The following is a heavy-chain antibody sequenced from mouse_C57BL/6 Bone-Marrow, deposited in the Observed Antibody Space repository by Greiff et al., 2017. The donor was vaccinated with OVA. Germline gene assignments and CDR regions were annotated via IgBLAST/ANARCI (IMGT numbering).Heavy chain of an antibody. J-gene: IGHJ2*01. CDR1: GYSITSGYY. CDR3: AREGGFYYYGPYYFDY. V-gene: IGHV3-6*01. CDR2: ISYDGSN. D-gene: IGHD1-1*01. Sequence: EVKLQESGPGLVKPSQSLSLTCSVTGYSITSGYYWNWIRQFPGNKLEWMGYISYDGSNNYNPSLKNRISLARDPSKNQCVLKLNSVTTEDTATYYCAREGGFYYYGPYYFDYWGQGTTLTVSS.